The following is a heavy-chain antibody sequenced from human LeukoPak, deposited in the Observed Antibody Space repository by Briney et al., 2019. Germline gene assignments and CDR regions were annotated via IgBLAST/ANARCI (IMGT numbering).Heavy chain of an antibody. CDR3: ARVKGLLGYCSRTSCYVPPYMDV. CDR1: GFTFSDHY. Sequence: GGSLRLSCAASGFTFSDHYMDWVRQAPGKGLEWVGRTRNKANSYTTEYAASVKGRFTISRDDSKNSLYLQMNSLKTEDTAVYYCARVKGLLGYCSRTSCYVPPYMDVWGKGTTVTVSS. V-gene: IGHV3-72*01. D-gene: IGHD2-2*01. J-gene: IGHJ6*03. CDR2: TRNKANSYTT.